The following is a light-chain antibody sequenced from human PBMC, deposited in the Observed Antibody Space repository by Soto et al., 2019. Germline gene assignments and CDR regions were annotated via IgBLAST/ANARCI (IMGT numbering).Light chain of an antibody. CDR3: QKGT. J-gene: IGKJ1*01. CDR1: QSVSSSY. CDR2: GAS. V-gene: IGKV3-20*01. Sequence: EIVLTQSPGTLSLSPGERATLSCRASQSVSSSYLAWYQQKPGQAPRLLIYGASSRATGIPDRFSGSGSGTDFTLTISSLEPEDFAVYYCQKGTFGQGTKVEIK.